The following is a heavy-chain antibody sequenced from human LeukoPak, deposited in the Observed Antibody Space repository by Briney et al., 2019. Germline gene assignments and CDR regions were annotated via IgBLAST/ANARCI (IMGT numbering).Heavy chain of an antibody. D-gene: IGHD3-10*01. CDR2: FSGDAGNK. CDR1: GLPFRNYG. J-gene: IGHJ4*02. V-gene: IGHV3-23*01. CDR3: ATDVGGAMFDY. Sequence: GGSLRLSCAASGLPFRNYGVSWVRLAPGKGLQRVSTFSGDAGNKHYPDSVKGRFTISRDNSKITLHLQMNDLRVDDTAIYYCATDVGGAMFDYWGQGTLVTVSS.